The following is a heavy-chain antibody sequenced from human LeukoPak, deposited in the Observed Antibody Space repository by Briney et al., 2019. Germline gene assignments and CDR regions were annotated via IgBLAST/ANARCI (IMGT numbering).Heavy chain of an antibody. J-gene: IGHJ4*02. CDR2: IYHSGST. Sequence: SETLSLTXAVSGYSIRSGYYWGWIRQPPGKGLEWIGSIYHSGSTYYNPSLKSRVTISVDTSKNQFSLKLSSVTAADTAVYYCARYYDFWSGYIDYWGQGTLVTVSS. D-gene: IGHD3-3*01. CDR1: GYSIRSGYY. V-gene: IGHV4-38-2*01. CDR3: ARYYDFWSGYIDY.